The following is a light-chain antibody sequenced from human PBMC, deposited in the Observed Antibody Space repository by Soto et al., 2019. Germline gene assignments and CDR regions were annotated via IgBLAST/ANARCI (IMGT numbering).Light chain of an antibody. CDR3: QQGYRNPRT. Sequence: DIQMTQSPSFLSASAGDRVTIFCRASQSISNFLHWYQQKPGKAPKLLIYAASKLESGVPSRFGGSGSGTDFTLTISSLQPEDFATYYCQQGYRNPRTFGLGTRVEIK. J-gene: IGKJ1*01. CDR1: QSISNF. V-gene: IGKV1-39*01. CDR2: AAS.